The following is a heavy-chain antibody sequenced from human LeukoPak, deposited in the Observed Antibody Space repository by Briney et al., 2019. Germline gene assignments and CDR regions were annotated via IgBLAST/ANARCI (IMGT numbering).Heavy chain of an antibody. Sequence: GGSLRLSCAASGFTFRDTWMHWVRQVPGQGLEWVANIKQDGSEKFYVASVKGRFTISRDSGKSSLYLQMNSLRAEDTALYYCATSYDMGWLIGYWGQGILVTVSS. J-gene: IGHJ4*02. CDR2: IKQDGSEK. V-gene: IGHV3-7*03. D-gene: IGHD3/OR15-3a*01. CDR1: GFTFRDTW. CDR3: ATSYDMGWLIGY.